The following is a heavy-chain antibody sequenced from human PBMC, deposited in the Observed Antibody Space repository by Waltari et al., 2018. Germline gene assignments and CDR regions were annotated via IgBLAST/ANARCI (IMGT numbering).Heavy chain of an antibody. J-gene: IGHJ4*02. V-gene: IGHV3-7*03. CDR1: GFTFSAYW. D-gene: IGHD1-26*01. CDR2: IKQDGSEK. CDR3: ATSGRHSGNF. Sequence: EVQPVESGGGLVQPGGSLRLSCAASGFTFSAYWISWVRQAPGKGLEWVANIKQDGSEKYYVDSVKGRFTISRDNAKNSLYLQMNSLRAEDTAVYYCATSGRHSGNFWGQGTLVTVSS.